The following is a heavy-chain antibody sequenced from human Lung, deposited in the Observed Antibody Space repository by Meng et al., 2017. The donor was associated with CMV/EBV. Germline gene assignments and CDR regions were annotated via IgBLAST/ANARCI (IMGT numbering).Heavy chain of an antibody. CDR1: GDSITNHNW. CDR2: IPHRGSS. Sequence: QGQVRESGPEVAQPSGTLSLACAVSGDSITNHNWWAWVRQPPGKGVEWIGEIPHRGSSAYNPSLKSRVSMSIDKSKNQFSLKLTSVTAADTAVYHCLRRSGGSVWGQGTLVTVSS. V-gene: IGHV4-4*02. CDR3: LRRSGGSV. J-gene: IGHJ1*01. D-gene: IGHD3-10*01.